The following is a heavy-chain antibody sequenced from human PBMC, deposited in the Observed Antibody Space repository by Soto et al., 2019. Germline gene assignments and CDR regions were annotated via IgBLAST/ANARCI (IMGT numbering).Heavy chain of an antibody. D-gene: IGHD2-21*02. V-gene: IGHV4-59*01. CDR3: ARVCAGDCYTFDR. CDR1: NDSITKNY. Sequence: PSETLSLTCVVSNDSITKNYCTWVRQPPGKGLEWIGSIFHSGSTKYNPSLKSRVSLSPDKSKSQFSLKLHSVTAADTAVYFCARVCAGDCYTFDRWGQGVLVTVSS. CDR2: IFHSGST. J-gene: IGHJ4*02.